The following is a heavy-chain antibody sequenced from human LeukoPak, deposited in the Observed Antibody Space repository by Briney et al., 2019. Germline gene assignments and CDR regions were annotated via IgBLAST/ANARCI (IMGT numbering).Heavy chain of an antibody. D-gene: IGHD3-10*01. V-gene: IGHV1-18*01. J-gene: IGHJ4*01. CDR3: ARKGLLWFGELLPCDY. CDR2: ISAYNGNT. Sequence: ASVEVSCKASGYTFTSYGISWVRQAPGQGLEWMGWISAYNGNTNYAQKLQGRVTMTTDTSTSTAYMELRSLRSDDTAVYYCARKGLLWFGELLPCDYWGQGTLVTVSS. CDR1: GYTFTSYG.